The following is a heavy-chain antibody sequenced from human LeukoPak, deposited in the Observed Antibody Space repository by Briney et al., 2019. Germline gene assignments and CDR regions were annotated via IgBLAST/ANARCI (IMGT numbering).Heavy chain of an antibody. D-gene: IGHD3-22*01. CDR2: ISPIFGTA. CDR1: GYSFPINY. V-gene: IGHV1-69*13. J-gene: IGHJ6*02. Sequence: GASVKVSCKASGYSFPINYIHWVRQAPGQGLECMGGISPIFGTANYAQRFQGRLTITADESTSRAYMELSSLRSDDTAVYYCARDKSPYHHDSSGPLSVEDPLYGMDVWGQGPTVTVSS. CDR3: ARDKSPYHHDSSGPLSVEDPLYGMDV.